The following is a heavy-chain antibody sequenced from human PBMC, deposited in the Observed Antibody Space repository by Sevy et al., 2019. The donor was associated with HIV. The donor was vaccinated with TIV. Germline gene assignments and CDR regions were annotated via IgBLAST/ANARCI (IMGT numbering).Heavy chain of an antibody. J-gene: IGHJ5*02. D-gene: IGHD2-21*02. CDR1: GFTFSSYA. V-gene: IGHV3-30*04. CDR3: ARDAAEGPYGDTWLSNWFDP. Sequence: GGSLRLSCAASGFTFSSYAMYWVRQAPGKGLEWVAVISYDGSNKYFGDSVKGRFTLSRDNSKNTVYLQMKRLRPEDTAVYYCARDAAEGPYGDTWLSNWFDPWGQGTLVTVSS. CDR2: ISYDGSNK.